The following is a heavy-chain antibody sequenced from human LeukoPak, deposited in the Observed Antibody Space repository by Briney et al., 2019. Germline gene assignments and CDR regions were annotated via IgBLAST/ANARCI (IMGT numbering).Heavy chain of an antibody. CDR2: ISSSGRTT. D-gene: IGHD6-19*01. CDR3: ARNSGVSVAGFYYYYYMDV. V-gene: IGHV3-48*04. J-gene: IGHJ6*03. Sequence: PGGPLRLSCAASGFTFSSYSMNWVRQAPGKGLEWVSYISSSGRTTDYADSVKGRFTISRDNAKNSVHLQLNSLRAEDTAVYYCARNSGVSVAGFYYYYYMDVWGKGTAVTVSS. CDR1: GFTFSSYS.